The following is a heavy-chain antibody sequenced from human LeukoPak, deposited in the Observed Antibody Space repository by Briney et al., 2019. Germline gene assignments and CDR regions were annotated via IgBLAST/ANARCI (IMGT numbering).Heavy chain of an antibody. CDR3: AKDFIGYFDY. J-gene: IGHJ4*02. CDR1: GFTFSIYW. D-gene: IGHD3-10*01. Sequence: GGSLRLSCAASGFTFSIYWMTWVRQAPGKGLEWVANIKQDGSEKYYVDSVKGRFTISRDDAKNSLFLQMNSLRAEDTAVYYCAKDFIGYFDYWGQGTLVTVSS. CDR2: IKQDGSEK. V-gene: IGHV3-7*03.